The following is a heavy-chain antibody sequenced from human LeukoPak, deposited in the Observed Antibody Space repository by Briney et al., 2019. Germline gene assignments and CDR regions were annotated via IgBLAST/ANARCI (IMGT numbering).Heavy chain of an antibody. Sequence: ASVKVSCKASGYTFTGYYMHWVRQAPGQGLEWMGWINPNSGGTNYAQKFQGRVTMTRDTSISTAYMELSRLRSDDTAVYYCARPHSPRYSSSWYNYWGQGTLVTVYS. CDR3: ARPHSPRYSSSWYNY. CDR1: GYTFTGYY. D-gene: IGHD6-13*01. CDR2: INPNSGGT. V-gene: IGHV1-2*02. J-gene: IGHJ4*02.